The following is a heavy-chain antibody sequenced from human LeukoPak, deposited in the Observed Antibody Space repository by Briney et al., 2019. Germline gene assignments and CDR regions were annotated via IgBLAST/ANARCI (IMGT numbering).Heavy chain of an antibody. Sequence: SETLSLTCSVSGDSITGHYLTWIRQPPGNGLEWIGYISHIGSTNYNPSLKSRVTISVDTSKNQFSLKLTPVTAGDTPFYSCARDRIRKNAFDMGGKGKMVTVS. CDR1: GDSITGHY. CDR3: ARDRIRKNAFDM. V-gene: IGHV4-59*11. J-gene: IGHJ3*02. CDR2: ISHIGST.